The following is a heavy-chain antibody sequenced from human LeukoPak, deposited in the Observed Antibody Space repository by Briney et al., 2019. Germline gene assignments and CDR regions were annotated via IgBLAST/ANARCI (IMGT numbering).Heavy chain of an antibody. V-gene: IGHV1-46*01. CDR2: INPSGGST. D-gene: IGHD6-19*01. Sequence: RASVKVSCKASGYTFTSYYMHWVRQAPGQGLEWMGIINPSGGSTSYAQKFQGRVTVTRDTSTSTVYMELSSLRSEDTVVYYCAGPGIAVAGQVEYYYYGMDVWGQGTTVTVSS. J-gene: IGHJ6*02. CDR3: AGPGIAVAGQVEYYYYGMDV. CDR1: GYTFTSYY.